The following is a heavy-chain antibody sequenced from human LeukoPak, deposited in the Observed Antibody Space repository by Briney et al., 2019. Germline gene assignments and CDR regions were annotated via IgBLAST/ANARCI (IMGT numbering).Heavy chain of an antibody. CDR3: AKDLAPNYYGSGSYPAY. D-gene: IGHD3-10*01. J-gene: IGHJ4*02. CDR2: ISYDGSNK. Sequence: GGSLRLSCAASRFTFSSFAMHWVRQAPGKGLEWVALISYDGSNKYYADSVKGRFTISRDNSKNTLYLQMNSLRAEDTAVYYCAKDLAPNYYGSGSYPAYWGQGTLVTVSS. CDR1: RFTFSSFA. V-gene: IGHV3-30*04.